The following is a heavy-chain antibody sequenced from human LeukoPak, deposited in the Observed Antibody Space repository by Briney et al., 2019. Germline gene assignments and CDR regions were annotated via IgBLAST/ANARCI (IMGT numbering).Heavy chain of an antibody. D-gene: IGHD3-22*01. Sequence: PSETLSLTCTVSGGSISRYYWSWIRQPAGKGLQWIGRIYGSGSTNYNPSLKSRVTISVDTSKNQFSLKLSSVTAADTAVYYCARGHYYDSSGYSPWGQGTLVTVSS. CDR2: IYGSGST. CDR1: GGSISRYY. J-gene: IGHJ4*02. V-gene: IGHV4-4*07. CDR3: ARGHYYDSSGYSP.